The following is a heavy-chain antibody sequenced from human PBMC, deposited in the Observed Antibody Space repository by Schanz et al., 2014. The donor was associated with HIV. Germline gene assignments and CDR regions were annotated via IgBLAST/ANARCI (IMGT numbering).Heavy chain of an antibody. CDR3: ARSRFQLQWFDS. Sequence: QVQLVQSGAEVKKPGASVKVSCKASGYSFTGYYMHWVRQAPGQGLEWMGWVNPNSGGTNYAQKFQGRVTISRDTSISTAYMELTRLTSDDTAVYYCARSRFQLQWFDSWGQGTLVTVSS. D-gene: IGHD2-2*01. CDR2: VNPNSGGT. CDR1: GYSFTGYY. J-gene: IGHJ5*01. V-gene: IGHV1-2*02.